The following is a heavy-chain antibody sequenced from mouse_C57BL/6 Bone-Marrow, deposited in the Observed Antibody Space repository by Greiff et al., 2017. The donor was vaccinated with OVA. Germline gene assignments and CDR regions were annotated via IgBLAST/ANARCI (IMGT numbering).Heavy chain of an antibody. J-gene: IGHJ2*01. CDR1: GYTFTSYW. V-gene: IGHV1-50*01. Sequence: QVQLQQSGAELVKPGASVKLSCKASGYTFTSYWMQWVKQRPGQGLEWIGEIDPSDSYTNYNQKFKGKAPLTGDTSSSTAYMQLSSLTSENSAVYYCSGEGGWLLRYFGYWGKGTTLTVAS. D-gene: IGHD2-3*01. CDR3: SGEGGWLLRYFGY. CDR2: IDPSDSYT.